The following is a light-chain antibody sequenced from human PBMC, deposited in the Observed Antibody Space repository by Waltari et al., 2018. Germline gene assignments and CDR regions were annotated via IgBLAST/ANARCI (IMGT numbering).Light chain of an antibody. V-gene: IGKV3-11*01. CDR1: QSVSSY. CDR2: DAS. Sequence: EIVLTQSPATLSLSPGERATLSCRASQSVSSYFAWYQQKPGQAPRLLIYDASNRATGIPARFSGSGSGTDFTLTISSLEPEDFAVYYCQQRSNWPGITFGQGTRLEIK. CDR3: QQRSNWPGIT. J-gene: IGKJ5*01.